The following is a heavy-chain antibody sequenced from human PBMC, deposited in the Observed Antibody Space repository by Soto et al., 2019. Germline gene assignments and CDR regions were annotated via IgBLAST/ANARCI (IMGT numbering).Heavy chain of an antibody. CDR1: GYTFTGYY. CDR2: INPNRGGK. Sequence: ASVKVSCKASGYTFTGYYMHWVRQTPEKGHERMGWINPNRGGKNYAQKFQGWVTMTRDTSISTAYMELSRLRSGDTAVYFCAIAGYGEVYYYYYGMDVWGQGTTVTVSS. V-gene: IGHV1-2*04. CDR3: AIAGYGEVYYYYYGMDV. D-gene: IGHD4-17*01. J-gene: IGHJ6*02.